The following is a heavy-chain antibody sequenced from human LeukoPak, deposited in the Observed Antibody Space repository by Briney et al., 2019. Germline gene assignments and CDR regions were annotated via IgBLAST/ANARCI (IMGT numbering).Heavy chain of an antibody. Sequence: GGSLRLSCAASGFSFDEYGMTWVRQAPGKGLEWICGITWHGLGTSYAGSMKGRFTIFRDNAENSLYLQINDLRAEDTAFYYCARVRIGETSYDASDVWGLGTMVTVSS. CDR1: GFSFDEYG. J-gene: IGHJ3*01. D-gene: IGHD1-26*01. CDR2: ITWHGLGT. V-gene: IGHV3-20*04. CDR3: ARVRIGETSYDASDV.